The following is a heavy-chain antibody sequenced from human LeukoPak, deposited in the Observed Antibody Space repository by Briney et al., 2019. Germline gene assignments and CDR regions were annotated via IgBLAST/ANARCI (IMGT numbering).Heavy chain of an antibody. CDR2: IYDSGST. D-gene: IGHD3-16*01. CDR1: GGSISSSNW. J-gene: IGHJ2*01. Sequence: PSGTLSLTCAVSGGSISSSNWWSWVRQPPGRGLEWIGEIYDSGSTNYNPSLKSRVTISVDKSKNQFSLKLSSVTAADTAVYYCASTVSFYWYFDLWGRGTLVTVSS. CDR3: ASTVSFYWYFDL. V-gene: IGHV4-4*02.